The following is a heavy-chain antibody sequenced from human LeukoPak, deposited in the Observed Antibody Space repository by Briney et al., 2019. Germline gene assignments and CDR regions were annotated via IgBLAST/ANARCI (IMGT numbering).Heavy chain of an antibody. V-gene: IGHV3-48*03. J-gene: IGHJ4*02. D-gene: IGHD2-15*01. CDR3: ARGGFGSLDY. CDR1: GFTFSSYE. CDR2: IRSSDSTT. Sequence: GSLRLSCAASGFTFSSYEMNWVRQAPGKGLEWVAYIRSSDSTTKYADSVKGRFTISRDNAKNSLYLQMNSLRGEDTAVYYCARGGFGSLDYWGQGTLVTVSS.